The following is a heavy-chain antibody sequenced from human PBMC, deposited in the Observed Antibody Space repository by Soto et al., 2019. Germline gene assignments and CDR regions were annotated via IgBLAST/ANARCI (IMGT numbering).Heavy chain of an antibody. V-gene: IGHV3-23*01. J-gene: IGHJ4*02. D-gene: IGHD1-7*01. CDR1: GFTFSSYA. CDR3: AKGARGPLELPPGFDY. Sequence: GGSLRLSCAASGFTFSSYAMSWVRQAPGKGLEWVSAISGSGGSTYYADSVKGRFTISRDNSKNTLYLQMNSLRAEDTAVYYCAKGARGPLELPPGFDYWGQGTLVTVSS. CDR2: ISGSGGST.